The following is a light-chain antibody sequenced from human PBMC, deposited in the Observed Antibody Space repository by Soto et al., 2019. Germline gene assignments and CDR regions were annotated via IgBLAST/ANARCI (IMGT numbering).Light chain of an antibody. Sequence: EIVLAQSPATLSVSPGERVSLSCRATQSVSSSSLAWYQQKPGQAPRLLIYDTSSRATGIPDRFSGSGSGTDFTLTISRLEPEDFAVYYCQQYVSSPLTFGGGTKVDIK. V-gene: IGKV3-20*01. CDR2: DTS. J-gene: IGKJ4*01. CDR1: QSVSSSS. CDR3: QQYVSSPLT.